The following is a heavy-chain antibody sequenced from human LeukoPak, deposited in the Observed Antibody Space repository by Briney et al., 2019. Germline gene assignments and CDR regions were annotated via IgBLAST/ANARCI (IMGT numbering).Heavy chain of an antibody. J-gene: IGHJ4*02. Sequence: SETLSLTCTVSGGSMGRTSYYWSWIRQPAGKGLEWIGRIYTSGSTNYNPSLKSRVTISVDTSKNQFSLKLSSVTAADTAVYYCARGKYSGYDYLDYWGQGTLVTVSS. V-gene: IGHV4-61*02. D-gene: IGHD5-12*01. CDR3: ARGKYSGYDYLDY. CDR2: IYTSGST. CDR1: GGSMGRTSYY.